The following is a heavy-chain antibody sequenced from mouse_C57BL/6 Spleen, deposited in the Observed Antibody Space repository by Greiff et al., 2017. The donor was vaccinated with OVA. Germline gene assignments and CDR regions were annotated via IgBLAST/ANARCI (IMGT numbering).Heavy chain of an antibody. V-gene: IGHV1-52*01. CDR3: ARTVYYYGSSYYFDC. CDR2: IDPTDSET. Sequence: QVQLQQPGAELVRPGSSVKLSCKASGYTFTSYWMHWVKQRPIQGLEWIGNIDPTDSETHYNQKFKDKATLTVDKSSSTAYMQLSSLTSEDSAVYYGARTVYYYGSSYYFDCWGKGTTLTVSS. J-gene: IGHJ2*01. D-gene: IGHD1-1*01. CDR1: GYTFTSYW.